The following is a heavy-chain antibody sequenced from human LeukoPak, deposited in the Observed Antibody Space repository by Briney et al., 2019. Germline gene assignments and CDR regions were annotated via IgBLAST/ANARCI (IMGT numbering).Heavy chain of an antibody. CDR1: GGTFSSYA. Sequence: ASVKVSCTASGGTFSSYAISWVRQAPGQGLEWMGGFDPEDGETIYAQKFQGRVTMTEDTSTDTAYMELSSLRSEDTAVYYCATGASDFWSGYQHDYWGQGTLVTVSS. J-gene: IGHJ4*02. V-gene: IGHV1-24*01. CDR3: ATGASDFWSGYQHDY. CDR2: FDPEDGET. D-gene: IGHD3-3*01.